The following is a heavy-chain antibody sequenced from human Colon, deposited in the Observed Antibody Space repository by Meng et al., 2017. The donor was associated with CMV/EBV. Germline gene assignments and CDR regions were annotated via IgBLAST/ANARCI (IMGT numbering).Heavy chain of an antibody. J-gene: IGHJ6*02. D-gene: IGHD3-10*01. CDR3: ARDRRPYPRGYYYYGMDV. Sequence: GGSLRLSCAASGFTFSSYSMNWVRQAPGKGLEWVSSISSSSSYIYYADSVKGRFTISRDNAKNSLYLQMNSLRAEDTAVYYCARDRRPYPRGYYYYGMDVWGQGTTVTVS. CDR2: ISSSSSYI. V-gene: IGHV3-21*01. CDR1: GFTFSSYS.